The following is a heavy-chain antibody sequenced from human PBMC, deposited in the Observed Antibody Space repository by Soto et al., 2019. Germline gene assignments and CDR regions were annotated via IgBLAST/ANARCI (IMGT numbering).Heavy chain of an antibody. Sequence: LRLSCAASGFTFSGSVMHWVRQASGKGLEWVGRIRSKANNYATAYAVSVKGRFTISRDDSRNTAYLQMNSLKTEDTAVYYCARGVYDFWSGHPKGLDYWGQGTVVTVSS. CDR2: IRSKANNYAT. V-gene: IGHV3-73*01. D-gene: IGHD3-3*01. CDR3: ARGVYDFWSGHPKGLDY. CDR1: GFTFSGSV. J-gene: IGHJ4*02.